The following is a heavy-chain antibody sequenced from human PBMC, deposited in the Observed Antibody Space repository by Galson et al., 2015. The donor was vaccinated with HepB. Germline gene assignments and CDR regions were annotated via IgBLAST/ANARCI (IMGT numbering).Heavy chain of an antibody. J-gene: IGHJ6*02. Sequence: SLRLCGAAAGFTVSSYWGHWVRQVPGEGLMWVSRIYGDGSSISYADSVKGRFTIPRDNAKNTLYLQMNSLRVEDTGVYYCARVLPSTYRLLDVWGQGTTVTVSS. CDR2: IYGDGSSI. D-gene: IGHD4-11*01. CDR3: ARVLPSTYRLLDV. V-gene: IGHV3-74*01. CDR1: GFTVSSYW.